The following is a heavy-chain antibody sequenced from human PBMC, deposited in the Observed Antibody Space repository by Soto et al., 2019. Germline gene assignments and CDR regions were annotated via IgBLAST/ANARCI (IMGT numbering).Heavy chain of an antibody. D-gene: IGHD1-26*01. CDR1: GFTFNSFT. Sequence: QVQLVESGGGVVQPGRSLRLSCAASGFTFNSFTMHWVRQAPGKGLEWVAVISHDGSHKYSADSVRGRFTISRDDSKNTLYLQMSSLRVGDTAIYYCATWEERYFQDWGQGTLVTVSS. V-gene: IGHV3-30-3*01. CDR2: ISHDGSHK. CDR3: ATWEERYFQD. J-gene: IGHJ1*01.